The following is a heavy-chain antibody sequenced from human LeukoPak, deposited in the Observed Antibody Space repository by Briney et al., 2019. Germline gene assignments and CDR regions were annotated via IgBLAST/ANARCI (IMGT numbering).Heavy chain of an antibody. D-gene: IGHD1-14*01. CDR1: GYSFSNYW. Sequence: GESRKISCKGSGYSFSNYWIAWVRQMPGKGLEWMGIIYPADSDTKYSPSFQGQVTISADKSINTAFLHWSSLKASDSAMYFCARLPPGGTGLNVDSWGQGTLVTVSS. V-gene: IGHV5-51*01. J-gene: IGHJ4*02. CDR2: IYPADSDT. CDR3: ARLPPGGTGLNVDS.